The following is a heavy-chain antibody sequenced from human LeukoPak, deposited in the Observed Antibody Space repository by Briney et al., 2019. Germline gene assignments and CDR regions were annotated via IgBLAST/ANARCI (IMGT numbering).Heavy chain of an antibody. CDR2: ISSSGSTI. Sequence: GGSLRLSCAASGFTFSDYYMSWIRQAPGKGLEWVSYISSSGSTIYYADSVKGRFTISRDNAKNSLYLQMNSLRAEDTAVYYCAKDGYYYDSSGEFDYWGQGTLVTVSS. D-gene: IGHD3-22*01. CDR3: AKDGYYYDSSGEFDY. V-gene: IGHV3-11*04. J-gene: IGHJ4*02. CDR1: GFTFSDYY.